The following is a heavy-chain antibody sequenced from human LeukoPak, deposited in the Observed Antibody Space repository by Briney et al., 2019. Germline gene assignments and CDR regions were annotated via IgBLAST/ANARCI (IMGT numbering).Heavy chain of an antibody. D-gene: IGHD3-3*01. V-gene: IGHV4-59*01. Sequence: SETLSLTCTVSGGSISSYYWSWIRQPPRKGLEWIGYIYYSGSTSYNPSLKSRVTISVDTSKNQFSLKLSSVTAADSAVYYCARAYYDSWRGYEYYFDDWGRGTVVTVSS. CDR3: ARAYYDSWRGYEYYFDD. CDR1: GGSISSYY. CDR2: IYYSGST. J-gene: IGHJ4*02.